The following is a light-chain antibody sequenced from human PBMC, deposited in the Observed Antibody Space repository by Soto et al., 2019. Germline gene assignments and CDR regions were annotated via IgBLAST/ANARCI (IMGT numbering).Light chain of an antibody. CDR1: QTISTW. Sequence: DIQGTQSPPTLSASVGDRVTITCRASQTISTWMAWYQQKPGKAPKLLVYDASTLQSGVASRFSGSGSGTEFTLIISGLQPDDSATYYCQQYQSYPWTFGGGTKVDI. J-gene: IGKJ4*02. CDR2: DAS. CDR3: QQYQSYPWT. V-gene: IGKV1-5*01.